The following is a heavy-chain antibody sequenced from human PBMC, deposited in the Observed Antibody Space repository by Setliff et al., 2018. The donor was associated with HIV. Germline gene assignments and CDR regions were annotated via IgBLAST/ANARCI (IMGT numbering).Heavy chain of an antibody. J-gene: IGHJ4*02. V-gene: IGHV3-15*01. CDR2: IKSKTDGGTT. Sequence: GGSLRLSCAASGFTFSNAWMSWVRQAPGKGLEWVGRIKSKTDGGTTDYAAPVKGRFTISRDDSKNTLYLQVNSLRAEDTAVYYCAKKTAAYTSGSWLHYWGQGTQVTVSS. CDR3: AKKTAAYTSGSWLHY. CDR1: GFTFSNAW. D-gene: IGHD3-10*01.